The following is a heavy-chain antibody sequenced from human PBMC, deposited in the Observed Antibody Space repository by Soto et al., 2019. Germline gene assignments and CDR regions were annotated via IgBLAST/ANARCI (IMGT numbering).Heavy chain of an antibody. CDR2: IYHTGNT. Sequence: QLQLQESGSGLVKPSQTLSLTCTVSGGSINSGGYSWIWIRQPPGKGLEWIGYIYHTGNTFYNPALQSRFNISVEQSKNQFSLSLGSVTAADTAMYYCARVERTLSTPFAYGMDVWGQGTTVTVSS. J-gene: IGHJ6*02. CDR3: ARVERTLSTPFAYGMDV. D-gene: IGHD2-2*01. CDR1: GGSINSGGYS. V-gene: IGHV4-30-2*01.